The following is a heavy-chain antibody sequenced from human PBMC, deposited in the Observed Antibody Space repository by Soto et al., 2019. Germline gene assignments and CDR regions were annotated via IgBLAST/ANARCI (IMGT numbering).Heavy chain of an antibody. CDR1: GFTFSDYA. V-gene: IGHV3-30*03. CDR3: ARGGRQWLVTSDFNY. J-gene: IGHJ4*02. D-gene: IGHD6-19*01. CDR2: VSHDGRNT. Sequence: VQLVESGGGVVQPGRSLRLSYAASGFTFSDYAMHWVRQAPGKGLEWVAVVSHDGRNTHYADSVKGRFTISRDSSTKTVSLEMTSLRAEDTAVYYCARGGRQWLVTSDFNYWGQGALVTVSS.